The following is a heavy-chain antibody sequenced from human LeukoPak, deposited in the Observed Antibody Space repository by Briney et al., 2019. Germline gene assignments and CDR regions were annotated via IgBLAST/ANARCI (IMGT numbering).Heavy chain of an antibody. D-gene: IGHD3-10*01. CDR3: ARDPEHMVRGERWFDP. J-gene: IGHJ5*02. CDR1: GFTFSSYA. CDR2: ISYDGSNK. Sequence: GGSLRLSCAASGFTFSSYAMHWVRQAPGKGLEWVAVISYDGSNKYYADSVKGRFTISRDNSKNTLYLQMNSLRAEDTAVYYCARDPEHMVRGERWFDPWGQGTLVTVSS. V-gene: IGHV3-30*04.